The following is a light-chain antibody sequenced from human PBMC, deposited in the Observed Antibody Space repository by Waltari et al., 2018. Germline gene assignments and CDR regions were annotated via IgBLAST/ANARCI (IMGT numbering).Light chain of an antibody. Sequence: DIVMTQSPDSLPVSLGERAPISCKSSQSLLFTSNNKNYLAWYQHKTGQPPKLLIYWASTRESGVPERFSGSGSGTDFSLTITSLQAEDVAVYYCQQYYDTPYAFGQGTRLDIK. J-gene: IGKJ2*01. V-gene: IGKV4-1*01. CDR2: WAS. CDR3: QQYYDTPYA. CDR1: QSLLFTSNNKNY.